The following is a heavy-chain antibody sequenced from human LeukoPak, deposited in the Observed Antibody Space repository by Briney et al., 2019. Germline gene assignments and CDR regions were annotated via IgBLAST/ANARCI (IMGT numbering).Heavy chain of an antibody. CDR1: GFTFSNYD. D-gene: IGHD3-10*01. CDR2: IRYDGSNR. J-gene: IGHJ4*02. CDR3: AKRPPGSGLDY. V-gene: IGHV3-30*02. Sequence: GGSLRLSCATSGFTFSNYDMHWVRKAPGKGLEWVAFIRYDGSNRIYADSVQGRLTISRDNSKNTLYLQMTSLRTEDTAVYYCAKRPPGSGLDYWGQGTLVTVSS.